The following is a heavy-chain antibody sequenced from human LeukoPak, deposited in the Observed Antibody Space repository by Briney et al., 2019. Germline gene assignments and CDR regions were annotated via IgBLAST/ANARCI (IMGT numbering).Heavy chain of an antibody. V-gene: IGHV1-69*05. CDR2: IIPIFGTA. Sequence: SVKVSCKASGGTFSSYAISWVRQAPGQGLEWMGGIIPIFGTASYAQKFQGRVTMTTDTSTSTAYMELRSLRSDDTAVYYCARDPPPDSFCSGGSCYSPVGFDIWGQGTMVTVSS. J-gene: IGHJ3*02. CDR3: ARDPPPDSFCSGGSCYSPVGFDI. D-gene: IGHD2-15*01. CDR1: GGTFSSYA.